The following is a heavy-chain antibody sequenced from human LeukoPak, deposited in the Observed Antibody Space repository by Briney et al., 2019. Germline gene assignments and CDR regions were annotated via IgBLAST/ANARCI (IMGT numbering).Heavy chain of an antibody. CDR2: IKSKTDGGTT. CDR1: GFTFSNAW. D-gene: IGHD5-24*01. V-gene: IGHV3-15*01. Sequence: GGSLRLSCAASGFTFSNAWMSWVRQAPGKGLEWVGRIKSKTDGGTTDYAAPVKGRFTISRDDSKNTLYLQMNSLKTEDTAVYYCTTDEMATTGFDYWGQGTPVTVSS. CDR3: TTDEMATTGFDY. J-gene: IGHJ4*02.